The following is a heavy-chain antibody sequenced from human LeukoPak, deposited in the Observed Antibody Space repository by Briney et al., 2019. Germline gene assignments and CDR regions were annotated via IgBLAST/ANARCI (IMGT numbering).Heavy chain of an antibody. CDR2: INTGNGDT. Sequence: ASVKVSCKASGYIFTSYPIHWVRQAPGQRLEWMGWINTGNGDTKYSQKFQGRVTITRDTSASTAYMELNSLRSEDTAVYYCARDYYDNSGDEYWGQGTLVTVS. D-gene: IGHD3-22*01. CDR1: GYIFTSYP. V-gene: IGHV1-3*04. J-gene: IGHJ4*02. CDR3: ARDYYDNSGDEY.